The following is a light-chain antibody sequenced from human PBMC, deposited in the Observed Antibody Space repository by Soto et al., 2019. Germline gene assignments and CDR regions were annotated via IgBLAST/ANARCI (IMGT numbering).Light chain of an antibody. J-gene: IGKJ4*01. V-gene: IGKV4-1*01. CDR2: WAS. Sequence: DIVMTQFPDSLGVSLGERATINCRSSRSLLYIANNKNYLAWYQQKPGQPPKLLISWASARESGVPDRFSGSGSGADFTLTISSLQAEDVGLYYCQQFYTTPTFGGGTKVELK. CDR1: RSLLYIANNKNY. CDR3: QQFYTTPT.